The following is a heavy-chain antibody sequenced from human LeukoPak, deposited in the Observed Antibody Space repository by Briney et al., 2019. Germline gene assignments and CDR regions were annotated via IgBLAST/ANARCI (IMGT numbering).Heavy chain of an antibody. CDR2: ISGTGTTI. CDR1: GFTIGTYT. V-gene: IGHV3-48*01. CDR3: ATFGYNWNLGY. D-gene: IGHD1-20*01. J-gene: IGHJ4*02. Sequence: GGSLRLSCAASGFTIGTYTMTWVRQAPGKGLEWVSYISGTGTTIYYADSVRGRFTISRDNAKNSLYLQMNSLRAEDTAVYYCATFGYNWNLGYWGQGTLVTVSS.